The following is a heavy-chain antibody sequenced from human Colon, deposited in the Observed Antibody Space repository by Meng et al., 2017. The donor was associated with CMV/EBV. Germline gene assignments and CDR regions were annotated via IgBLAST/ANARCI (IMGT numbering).Heavy chain of an antibody. CDR2: ISSSDGST. D-gene: IGHD3-10*01. V-gene: IGHV3-23*01. CDR3: AQDRVLVRDLTIL. J-gene: IGHJ1*01. Sequence: CAASGFTFSSDALSWFRQPLWRGVELLSTISSSDGSTYYADAVKGRFTISSDNSKHSLDLQLTSLRASDTAVYYCAQDRVLVRDLTILWGQGTLVTVSS. CDR1: GFTFSSDA.